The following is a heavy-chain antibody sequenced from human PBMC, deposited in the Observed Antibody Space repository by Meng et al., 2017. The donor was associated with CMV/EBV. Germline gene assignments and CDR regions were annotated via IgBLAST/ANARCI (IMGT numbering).Heavy chain of an antibody. CDR1: GYTFTGYY. CDR3: ARDPPVRSYYDFWSGFYLQNYYYGMDV. V-gene: IGHV1-2*02. J-gene: IGHJ6*02. CDR2: INPNSGGT. Sequence: ASVKVSCKASGYTFTGYYMHWVRQAPGQGLEWMGWINPNSGGTNYAQKFQGRVTMTRDTSISTAYMELGRLRSDDTAVYYCARDPPVRSYYDFWSGFYLQNYYYGMDVWGQGTTVTVSS. D-gene: IGHD3-3*01.